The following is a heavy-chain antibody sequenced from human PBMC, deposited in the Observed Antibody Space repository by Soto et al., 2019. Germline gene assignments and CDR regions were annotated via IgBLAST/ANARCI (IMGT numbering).Heavy chain of an antibody. J-gene: IGHJ6*02. Sequence: QVQLVQSGAEVKKPGASVKVSCKASGYTFTSYGISWVRQAPGQGLEWMGWISAYNGNTNYTQQLQRRVTMTPGTSTSTAYLELRRLRSDDTAVYFCARRAHPMDVWSQGTTVTVSS. CDR1: GYTFTSYG. V-gene: IGHV1-18*01. CDR3: ARRAHPMDV. CDR2: ISAYNGNT.